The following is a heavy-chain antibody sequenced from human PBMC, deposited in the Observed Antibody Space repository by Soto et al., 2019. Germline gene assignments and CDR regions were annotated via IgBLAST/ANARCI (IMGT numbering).Heavy chain of an antibody. J-gene: IGHJ3*02. CDR1: GFTFSSYA. CDR2: ISGSGGST. D-gene: IGHD3-10*01. V-gene: IGHV3-23*01. Sequence: GGSLRLSCAASGFTFSSYAMSWVRQAPGKGLEWVSAISGSGGSTYYADSVKGRSTISRDNSKNTLYLQMNSLRAEDTAVYYCAKDVYGSGAFDIWGQGTMVTVSS. CDR3: AKDVYGSGAFDI.